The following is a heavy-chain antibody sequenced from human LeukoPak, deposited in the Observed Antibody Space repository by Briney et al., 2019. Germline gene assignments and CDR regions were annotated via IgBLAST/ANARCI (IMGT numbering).Heavy chain of an antibody. D-gene: IGHD3-3*01. CDR1: GYTFTGYY. CDR2: INPNSGGT. CDR3: ARDKTLYDFWSGYYLDY. J-gene: IGHJ4*02. V-gene: IGHV1-2*02. Sequence: ASVKVSCKASGYTFTGYYMHWVRQAPGQGLEWMGWINPNSGGTNYAQKLQGRVTMTTDTSTSTAYMELRSLRSDDTAVYYCARDKTLYDFWSGYYLDYWGQGTLVTVSS.